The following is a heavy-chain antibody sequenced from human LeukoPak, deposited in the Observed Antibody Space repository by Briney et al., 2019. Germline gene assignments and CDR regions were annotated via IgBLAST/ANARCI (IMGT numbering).Heavy chain of an antibody. CDR2: INSSSGGT. D-gene: IGHD2-15*01. CDR3: ARGGYCSGGSCYTFDY. V-gene: IGHV1-46*01. CDR1: GYTFTSYY. J-gene: IGHJ4*02. Sequence: ASVKVSCKASGYTFTSYYMHWVRQAPGQGLEWMGIINSSSGGTGYAQKFQGRVTMTRDTSTSTVYMELSSLRSEDTAVYYCARGGYCSGGSCYTFDYWGQGTLFTVFS.